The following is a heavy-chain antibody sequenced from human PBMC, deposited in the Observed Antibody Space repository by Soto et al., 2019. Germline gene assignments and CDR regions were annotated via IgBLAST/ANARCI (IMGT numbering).Heavy chain of an antibody. V-gene: IGHV3-23*01. D-gene: IGHD3-9*01. CDR3: AKTHYDILDY. J-gene: IGHJ4*02. CDR2: INGGPGET. CDR1: GFTFSSYA. Sequence: PGGSLRLSCAASGFTFSSYAMSWVRQAPGKGLEWVSAINGGPGETFYADSVKGRFTISRDDSQDTLYLQMNSLRAEDTAIYYCAKTHYDILDYWGQGTLVTVSS.